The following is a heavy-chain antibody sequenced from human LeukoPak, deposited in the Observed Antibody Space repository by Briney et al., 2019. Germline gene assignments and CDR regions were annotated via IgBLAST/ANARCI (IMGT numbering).Heavy chain of an antibody. V-gene: IGHV3-15*01. CDR1: GFTFSNAW. CDR2: IKSKTDGGTT. D-gene: IGHD2-15*01. J-gene: IGHJ5*02. Sequence: GGSLRLSCAASGFTFSNAWMSWVRQAPGKGLEWVGRIKSKTDGGTTDYAAPRKGRFTLPRDDSQNTLYLQMNSLKTEETAVYSCTTAGPTFGSCSGGSCYSRWFDPWGQGTLVTVSS. CDR3: TTAGPTFGSCSGGSCYSRWFDP.